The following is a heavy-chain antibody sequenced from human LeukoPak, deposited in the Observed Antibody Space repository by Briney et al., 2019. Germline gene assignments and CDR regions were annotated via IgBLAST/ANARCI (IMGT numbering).Heavy chain of an antibody. D-gene: IGHD3-22*01. CDR1: GYTFTDFY. CDR2: IDPNSGAT. V-gene: IGHV1-2*02. Sequence: ASVKVSCTASGYTFTDFYIHWVRQAPGQGLEWMGRIDPNSGATNYAQKFQGRVTMTRDTSISTAYMDLSSLRSDDTALYYCARERGWDAFDIWGQGTMVTVSS. J-gene: IGHJ3*02. CDR3: ARERGWDAFDI.